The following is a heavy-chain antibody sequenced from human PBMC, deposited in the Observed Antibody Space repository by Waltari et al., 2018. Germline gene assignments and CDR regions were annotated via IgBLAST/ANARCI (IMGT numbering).Heavy chain of an antibody. CDR2: ISGDGGAT. Sequence: EVQLLESVGGLVQPGGSLRLSCAASGFPFSSYAMSWVRWAPGKGLEWGSGISGDGGATYYADSVKGRFTISRDDSKNTLYLQMNSLRAEDTAVYHCAKLFGYSNSWFDYWGQGTLVTVSS. V-gene: IGHV3-23*01. CDR3: AKLFGYSNSWFDY. CDR1: GFPFSSYA. J-gene: IGHJ4*02. D-gene: IGHD6-13*01.